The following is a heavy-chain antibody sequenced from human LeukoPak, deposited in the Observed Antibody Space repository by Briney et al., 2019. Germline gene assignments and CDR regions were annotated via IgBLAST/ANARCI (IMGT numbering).Heavy chain of an antibody. CDR2: IKQDGSEK. Sequence: QSGGSLRLSCAASGFTFSKYWMTWVRQVPGKGLEWVANIKQDGSEKYYVDSVKGRFTISRDNAKSSLYLQMNSLTAEDMAMYYCARDPTAAGTGYWGLGTLVTVSS. V-gene: IGHV3-7*01. J-gene: IGHJ4*02. CDR3: ARDPTAAGTGY. CDR1: GFTFSKYW. D-gene: IGHD6-13*01.